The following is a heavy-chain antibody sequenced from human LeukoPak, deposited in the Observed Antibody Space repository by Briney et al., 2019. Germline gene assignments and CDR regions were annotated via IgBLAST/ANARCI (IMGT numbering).Heavy chain of an antibody. J-gene: IGHJ4*02. CDR3: SRGGDYRFPY. CDR2: INPYSYLT. CDR1: GYAFTRYQ. Sequence: ASVKVSCKASGYAFTRYQMHWVRQAPGQGLEWMGWINPYSYLTKFPQNLQGRVTLTSDTSLHTAYVELSGLRSDDTPVYYCSRGGDYRFPYGGEGSLVSVSS. V-gene: IGHV1-2*02. D-gene: IGHD4-17*01.